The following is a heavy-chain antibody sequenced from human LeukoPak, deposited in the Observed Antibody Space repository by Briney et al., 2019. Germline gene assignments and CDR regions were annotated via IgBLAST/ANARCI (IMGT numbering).Heavy chain of an antibody. V-gene: IGHV4-34*01. D-gene: IGHD2-2*01. J-gene: IGHJ4*02. CDR1: GGSFSGYH. CDR2: INHSGST. Sequence: SETLSLTCVVYGGSFSGYHWSWIRQPPGKGLEWIGEINHSGSTNYNPSLRSRVTISVDTSKNQFSLKLSSVTATDTALYYCARQTLSDTIDYWGQGTLVTVSS. CDR3: ARQTLSDTIDY.